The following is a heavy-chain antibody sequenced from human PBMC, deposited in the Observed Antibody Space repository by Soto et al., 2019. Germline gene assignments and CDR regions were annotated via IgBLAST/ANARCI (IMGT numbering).Heavy chain of an antibody. V-gene: IGHV2-5*02. J-gene: IGHJ4*02. CDR3: AHFREYGQIDY. Sequence: QITLNESGPTLVKPTQTLTLTCSFSGFSLSTRGVGVGWFRQPPGKALEWLALIYWDDDKRSSPSLSSRRTVTKDTSKHQVVLTMTNMDPVDTATYYRAHFREYGQIDYWAQGTLVTVSS. D-gene: IGHD3-10*01. CDR2: IYWDDDK. CDR1: GFSLSTRGVG.